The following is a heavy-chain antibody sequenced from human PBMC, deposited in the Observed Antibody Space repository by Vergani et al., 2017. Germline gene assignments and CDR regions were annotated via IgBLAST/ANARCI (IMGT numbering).Heavy chain of an antibody. CDR2: IYYSGST. CDR1: GGSISSYY. J-gene: IGHJ3*02. CDR3: ARVSLGDAFDI. D-gene: IGHD7-27*01. Sequence: QVQLQESGPGLVKPSETLSLTCTVSGGSISSYYWSWIRQPPGKGLEWIGYIYYSGSTNYNPSLKSRVTISVDTSKNQFSLKLSSVTAADPAVYYCARVSLGDAFDIWGQGTMVTVSS. V-gene: IGHV4-59*01.